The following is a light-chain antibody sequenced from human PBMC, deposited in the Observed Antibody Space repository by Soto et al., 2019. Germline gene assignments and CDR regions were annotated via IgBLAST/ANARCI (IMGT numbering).Light chain of an antibody. V-gene: IGLV2-11*01. J-gene: IGLJ1*01. CDR2: DVT. CDR1: SSDVGGYNY. Sequence: QSALTQPRSVSGSPGQSVTISCTGTSSDVGGYNYVSWYQQHPGKAPKLIIYDVTKWPSGVSDRFSGSKSGNTASLTISGLQAEDEADYYCSSYAGIYTYVFVTGTKVTV. CDR3: SSYAGIYTYV.